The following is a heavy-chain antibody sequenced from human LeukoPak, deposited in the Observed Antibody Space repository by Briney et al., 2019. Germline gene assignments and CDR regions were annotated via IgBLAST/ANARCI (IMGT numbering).Heavy chain of an antibody. CDR3: ARSKYQLPWVDY. V-gene: IGHV3-21*01. Sequence: GGSLRLSCAASGFTFSSYSMTWVRQAPGKGLEWVSSISSSSSYIYYADSVKGRFTISRDNAKNSLYLQMNSLRAEDTAVYYCARSKYQLPWVDYWGQGTLVTVSS. CDR1: GFTFSSYS. D-gene: IGHD2-2*01. CDR2: ISSSSSYI. J-gene: IGHJ4*02.